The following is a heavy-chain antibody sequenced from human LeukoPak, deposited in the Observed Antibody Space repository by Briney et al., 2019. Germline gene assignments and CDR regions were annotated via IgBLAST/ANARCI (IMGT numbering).Heavy chain of an antibody. J-gene: IGHJ4*02. V-gene: IGHV3-23*01. CDR1: GFTFSSYA. CDR3: AKDYGRITIFGVVTSFDY. D-gene: IGHD3-3*01. Sequence: GGSLRLSCAASGFTFSSYAMSWVRQAPGKGLEWVSAISGSGGSTYYADSVKGRFTISRDNSKNTPYMEMNSLRAEDTAVYYCAKDYGRITIFGVVTSFDYWGQGTLVTVSS. CDR2: ISGSGGST.